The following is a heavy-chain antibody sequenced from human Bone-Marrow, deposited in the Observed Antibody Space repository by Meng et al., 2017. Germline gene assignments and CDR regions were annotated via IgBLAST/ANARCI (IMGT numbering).Heavy chain of an antibody. Sequence: ASAKVSCNASAYTFTGYYMLRLRQAPAQGIGWMGWINPNSGGTNYKQKSQGRVTMTRDTSNSTAHMELSRLRSDDTAVYYCARVWPAAMSSFDYWGQGTLVTVSS. J-gene: IGHJ4*02. CDR3: ARVWPAAMSSFDY. V-gene: IGHV1-2*02. CDR2: INPNSGGT. CDR1: AYTFTGYY. D-gene: IGHD2-2*01.